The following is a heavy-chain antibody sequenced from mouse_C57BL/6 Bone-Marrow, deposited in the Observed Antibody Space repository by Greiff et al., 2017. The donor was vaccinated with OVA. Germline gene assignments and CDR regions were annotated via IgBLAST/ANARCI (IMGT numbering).Heavy chain of an antibody. D-gene: IGHD1-1*01. CDR1: GYTFTSYW. J-gene: IGHJ3*01. CDR2: IYPGSGST. Sequence: QVQLQQPGAELVKPGASVTMSCKASGYTFTSYWITWVKQRPGQGLEWIGDIYPGSGSTNYNEKFKSKATLTVDTSSSTAYMQLSSLTSEDSAVYYCAIDYYGSSSWFAYWGQGTLVTVAA. CDR3: AIDYYGSSSWFAY. V-gene: IGHV1-55*01.